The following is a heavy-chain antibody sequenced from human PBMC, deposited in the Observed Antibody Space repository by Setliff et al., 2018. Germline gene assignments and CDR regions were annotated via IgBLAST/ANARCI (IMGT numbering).Heavy chain of an antibody. V-gene: IGHV4-38-2*02. CDR1: GYSISSDYY. Sequence: ASETLSLTCAVSGYSISSDYYWGWIRQPPGKGLGWIGSIYHSGSTYYNPSLKSRVTISVATSKNQFSLELSSVTAAATAVYYCARDCFSASSPNWFDPWGQGTLVTVSS. J-gene: IGHJ5*02. D-gene: IGHD2-21*01. CDR3: ARDCFSASSPNWFDP. CDR2: IYHSGST.